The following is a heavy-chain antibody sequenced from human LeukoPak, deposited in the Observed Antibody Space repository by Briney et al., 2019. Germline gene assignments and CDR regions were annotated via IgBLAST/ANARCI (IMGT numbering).Heavy chain of an antibody. D-gene: IGHD3-22*01. J-gene: IGHJ4*02. CDR3: ARHESYYYDSSGHNDY. CDR2: IYPGDSDT. V-gene: IGHV5-51*01. Sequence: GESLKISFKGSGYSFTSYWIGWVRPMPGKGVEWMGIIYPGDSDTRYSPSFQGQVTISADKSISTAYLQWSSLKASDTAMYYCARHESYYYDSSGHNDYWGQGTLVTVSS. CDR1: GYSFTSYW.